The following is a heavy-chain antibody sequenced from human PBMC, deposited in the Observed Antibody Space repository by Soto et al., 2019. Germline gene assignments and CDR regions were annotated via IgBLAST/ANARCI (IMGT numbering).Heavy chain of an antibody. Sequence: QVQLVESGGGVVQPGRSLRLSCAASGFTFSSYGMHWVRQAPGKGLEWVAVISYDGSNKYYADSVKGRFTISRDNSKNTLYLQMNSLRAEDTAVYYCAKERNSYGFYGMDVWGQGTTVTVSS. CDR1: GFTFSSYG. V-gene: IGHV3-30*18. D-gene: IGHD5-18*01. CDR3: AKERNSYGFYGMDV. J-gene: IGHJ6*02. CDR2: ISYDGSNK.